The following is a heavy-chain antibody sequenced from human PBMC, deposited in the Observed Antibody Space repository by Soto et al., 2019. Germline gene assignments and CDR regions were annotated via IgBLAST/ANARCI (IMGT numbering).Heavy chain of an antibody. CDR2: INAGNGNT. CDR3: AKDWDIVVVTAIRYGMDV. CDR1: GYTFTSYA. D-gene: IGHD2-21*02. J-gene: IGHJ6*02. V-gene: IGHV1-3*01. Sequence: GASVKVSCKASGYTFTSYAMHWVRQAPGQRLEWMGWINAGNGNTKYYADSVKGRFTISRDNSKNTLYLQMNSLRAEDTAVYYCAKDWDIVVVTAIRYGMDVWGQGTTVTVSS.